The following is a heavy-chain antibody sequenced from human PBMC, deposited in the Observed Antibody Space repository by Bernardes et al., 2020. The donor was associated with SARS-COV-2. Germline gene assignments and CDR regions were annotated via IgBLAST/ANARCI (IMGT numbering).Heavy chain of an antibody. CDR1: GGSMNNQY. CDR2: IYYSGIT. D-gene: IGHD2-21*01. Sequence: SETLSLTCTVSGGSMNNQYWSWIRQAPGKGLEWIGYIYYSGITNYNPSLRSRVTISVDTSKNQFSLKLTSVTAADTAVYYCVREGVRGFDYWGQGTLVTVSS. J-gene: IGHJ4*02. V-gene: IGHV4-59*11. CDR3: VREGVRGFDY.